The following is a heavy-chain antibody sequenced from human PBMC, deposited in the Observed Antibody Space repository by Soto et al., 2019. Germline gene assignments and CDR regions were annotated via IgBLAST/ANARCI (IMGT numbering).Heavy chain of an antibody. D-gene: IGHD6-19*01. CDR3: ARGRFPSVAGRGPLGY. V-gene: IGHV4-34*01. CDR2: INHSGST. J-gene: IGHJ4*02. Sequence: QVQLQQWGAGLLKPSETLSLTCAVYGGSFSGYYWSWIRQPPGKGLEWIGEINHSGSTNYNPSLKSRGTISVDTSKTQFSLKLSSVTAADTAVYYCARGRFPSVAGRGPLGYWGQGTLVTVSS. CDR1: GGSFSGYY.